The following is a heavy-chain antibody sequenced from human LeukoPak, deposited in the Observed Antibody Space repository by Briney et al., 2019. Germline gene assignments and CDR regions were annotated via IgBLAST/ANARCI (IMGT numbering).Heavy chain of an antibody. CDR1: GFTFSDYS. V-gene: IGHV3-48*04. Sequence: GGSLRLSCVASGFTFSDYSMNWDRQAPGKGLEWVSYISFSVNTKYYGDSVKGRFTISRDNAKNSLYLHMDSLRAEDTAVYYCARGAYSSGWAYFDHWGQGTLVTASS. CDR3: ARGAYSSGWAYFDH. CDR2: ISFSVNTK. D-gene: IGHD6-19*01. J-gene: IGHJ4*02.